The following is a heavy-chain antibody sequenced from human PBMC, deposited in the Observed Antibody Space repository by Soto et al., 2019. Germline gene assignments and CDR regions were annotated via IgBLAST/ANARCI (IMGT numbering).Heavy chain of an antibody. CDR3: AKGWSGTYRYIDS. CDR1: RFTVGNTY. D-gene: IGHD3-3*01. V-gene: IGHV3-53*01. CDR2: IYSGGSI. J-gene: IGHJ4*02. Sequence: QSGGSLRLSCEASRFTVGNTYMTWVRQSPGKGLEWVSAIYSGGSILYADSVKGRFTISRDTSKNTLDLQMNSLRVEDTAVYYCAKGWSGTYRYIDSWGQGTMVTVSS.